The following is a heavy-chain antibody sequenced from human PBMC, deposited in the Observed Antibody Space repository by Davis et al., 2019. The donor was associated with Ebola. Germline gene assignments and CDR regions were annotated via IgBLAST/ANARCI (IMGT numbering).Heavy chain of an antibody. J-gene: IGHJ4*02. CDR2: ISDSGSSA. CDR3: VPGTWI. CDR1: GFTFNEYE. V-gene: IGHV3-48*03. Sequence: GESLKISCVASGFTFNEYEMNWVRQAPGKGLEWISYISDSGSSAYYTESVKGRFTISRDNAKNSLYLQMTTLRVEDTAVYYCVPGTWIRGQGTLVTVSS. D-gene: IGHD5-18*01.